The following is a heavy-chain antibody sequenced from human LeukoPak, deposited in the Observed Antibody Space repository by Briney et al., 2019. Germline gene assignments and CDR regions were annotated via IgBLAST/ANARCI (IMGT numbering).Heavy chain of an antibody. CDR1: GGSISSYY. Sequence: SETLSLTCTVSGGSISSYYWSWLRQPPGKGLEGIGYIYYSGSTNYNPSLKSRVTISVETSKNQYSLTLSSVTAAETAVYYCAAGGYFVGPRTTYYYYYMDVWGKGTTVTISS. CDR3: AAGGYFVGPRTTYYYYYMDV. V-gene: IGHV4-59*01. CDR2: IYYSGST. J-gene: IGHJ6*03. D-gene: IGHD3-22*01.